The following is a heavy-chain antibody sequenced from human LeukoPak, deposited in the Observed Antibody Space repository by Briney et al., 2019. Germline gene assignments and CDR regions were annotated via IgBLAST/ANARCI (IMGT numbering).Heavy chain of an antibody. CDR3: ARAQLERRYLPLVY. CDR1: GYSISSGYY. Sequence: PSETLSLTCAVSGYSISSGYYWGWIRQPPGKGLEWIGSLYHSGNTYYNPSLKSRVTISVDTSKNQFSLKLSSVTAADTAVYYCARAQLERRYLPLVYWGQGTLVTVSS. D-gene: IGHD1-1*01. V-gene: IGHV4-38-2*01. J-gene: IGHJ4*02. CDR2: LYHSGNT.